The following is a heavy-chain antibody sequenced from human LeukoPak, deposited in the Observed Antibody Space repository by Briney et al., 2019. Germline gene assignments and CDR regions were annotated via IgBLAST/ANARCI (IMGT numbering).Heavy chain of an antibody. V-gene: IGHV3-23*01. D-gene: IGHD3-10*01. CDR2: ISGSGGST. CDR3: AKDLLYYGSTNWFDP. CDR1: GFTFSSYA. Sequence: GGSLRLSCAASGFTFSSYAMSWVRQAPGKGLEWVSAISGSGGSTYYADSVKGRFTISRDNSKNTLYLQMNSLRAEDTAVYYCAKDLLYYGSTNWFDPRGQGTLVTVSS. J-gene: IGHJ5*02.